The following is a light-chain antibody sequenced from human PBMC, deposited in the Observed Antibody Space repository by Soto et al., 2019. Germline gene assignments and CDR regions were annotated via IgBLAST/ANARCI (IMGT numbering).Light chain of an antibody. CDR2: DAS. J-gene: IGKJ5*01. V-gene: IGKV1-5*01. CDR3: QQYDNLPIT. Sequence: GDRVTITCRASQSISSWLAWYQQKPGKAPKLLIYDASSLESGVPSRFSGSGSGTEFTLTISSLQPDDIATYYCQQYDNLPITFGQGTRLEIK. CDR1: QSISSW.